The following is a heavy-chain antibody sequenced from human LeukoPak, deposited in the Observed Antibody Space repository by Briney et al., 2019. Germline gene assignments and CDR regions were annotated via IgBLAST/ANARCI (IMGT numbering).Heavy chain of an antibody. D-gene: IGHD2-15*01. Sequence: PSETLSLTCAVSGGSISSGGYSWSWIRQPPGKGLEWIGYIYHSGSTYYNPSLKSRVTISVDRSKNLFSLKLSSVTAADTAVYYCARPLSLGYCSGGSCYGRGAWFDRWGQGTLVTVSS. CDR2: IYHSGST. V-gene: IGHV4-30-2*01. J-gene: IGHJ5*02. CDR3: ARPLSLGYCSGGSCYGRGAWFDR. CDR1: GGSISSGGYS.